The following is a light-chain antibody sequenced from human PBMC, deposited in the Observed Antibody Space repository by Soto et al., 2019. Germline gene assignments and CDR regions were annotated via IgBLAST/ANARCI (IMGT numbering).Light chain of an antibody. J-gene: IGLJ1*01. CDR2: YDD. V-gene: IGLV1-36*01. Sequence: QSVLTQPPSVSEAPRQRVTISCSGSRSNVGNNAVNWYQHLPGKAPKLLIFYDDLLPSGVSDRFSGSKSGTSASLAISGLRPEDEADYFCAAWDDSLNGYVFGTGTKLTVL. CDR3: AAWDDSLNGYV. CDR1: RSNVGNNA.